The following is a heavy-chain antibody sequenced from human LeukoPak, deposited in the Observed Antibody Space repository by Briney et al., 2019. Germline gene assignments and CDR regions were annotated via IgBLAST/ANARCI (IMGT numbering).Heavy chain of an antibody. CDR3: AKRIVEARENGDSNWLDP. J-gene: IGHJ5*01. Sequence: SETLSLTCTVSGDSITNSYWNWIRQPPGRGLEWIGRISYGGSTNYNPSLKSRVIISRDTSKNQFSLELTSVTAADTAIYYCAKRIVEARENGDSNWLDPWGQGTLVTVSS. D-gene: IGHD4-17*01. CDR2: ISYGGST. CDR1: GDSITNSY. V-gene: IGHV4-59*08.